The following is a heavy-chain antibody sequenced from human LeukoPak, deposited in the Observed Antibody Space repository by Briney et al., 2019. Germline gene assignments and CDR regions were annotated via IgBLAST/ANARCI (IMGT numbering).Heavy chain of an antibody. CDR2: IASDGSST. CDR1: GFTFSRYW. J-gene: IGHJ4*02. V-gene: IGHV3-74*01. Sequence: GGSLRLSCAASGFTFSRYWMNWVRQAPGKGLVWVSRIASDGSSTTYADSVKGRFGISRDNAKNTLYLQMNSLRAEDTAVYYCARGRPHGNDYWGQGTLVTVSS. CDR3: ARGRPHGNDY. D-gene: IGHD4-23*01.